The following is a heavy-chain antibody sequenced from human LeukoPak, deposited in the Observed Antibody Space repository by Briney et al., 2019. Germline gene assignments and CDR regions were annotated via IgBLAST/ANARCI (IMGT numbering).Heavy chain of an antibody. D-gene: IGHD3-16*01. Sequence: PGRSLRLSCAASGFTFSSYAMHWVRQAPGKGLEWVGRTRDKANNYITDYASSVKGRFTISRDDSKQSLHLQMNRLKSDDTAVYFCARLIVGGPFQLNYDGLDLWGRGTLVTVSS. V-gene: IGHV3-72*01. CDR3: ARLIVGGPFQLNYDGLDL. CDR2: TRDKANNYIT. J-gene: IGHJ3*01. CDR1: GFTFSSYA.